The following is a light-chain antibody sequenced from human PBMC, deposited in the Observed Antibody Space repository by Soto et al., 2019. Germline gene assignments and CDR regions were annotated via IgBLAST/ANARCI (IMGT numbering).Light chain of an antibody. V-gene: IGLV2-8*01. CDR3: SSSAGYNNGEV. CDR1: SSDVGGYDY. J-gene: IGLJ1*01. Sequence: QSVLTQPPSASGSPGQSVTISCTGTSSDVGGYDYVSWYQQHPGKAPKLMIYEVSKRPSGVPDRFSGSKSGNTASLTVSGLHAEDEADYYCSSSAGYNNGEVFGTGTKLTVL. CDR2: EVS.